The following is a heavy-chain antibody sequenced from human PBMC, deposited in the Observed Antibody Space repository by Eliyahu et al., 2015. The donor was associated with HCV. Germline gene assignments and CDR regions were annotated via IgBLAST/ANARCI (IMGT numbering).Heavy chain of an antibody. D-gene: IGHD2-2*01. V-gene: IGHV3-23*01. Sequence: EVQLLESGGGLVQPGGSLRLSCAASGFTFSSYAMSWVRQAPGKGLEWVSVISGSWGSTYYADSVKGRFTISRDNPKNTLFLQMSSLRVEDTAVYYCAKEGCSSTSCSHFDYWGQGNPGHRLL. J-gene: IGHJ4*02. CDR3: AKEGCSSTSCSHFDY. CDR2: ISGSWGST. CDR1: GFTFSSYA.